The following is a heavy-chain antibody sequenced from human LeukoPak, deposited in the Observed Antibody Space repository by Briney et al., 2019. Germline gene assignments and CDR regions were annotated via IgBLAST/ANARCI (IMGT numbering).Heavy chain of an antibody. Sequence: GRSLRLSCAASGFIFDDYAMYWVRQVPGKGLEWVSGINWNSGNTVYADSVKDRFIISRDNAKNSLYLQMNSLRAEDMALYYCAKGGSYGPDVTFDFWGQGTLVTVSS. V-gene: IGHV3-9*03. D-gene: IGHD1-26*01. CDR2: INWNSGNT. CDR3: AKGGSYGPDVTFDF. J-gene: IGHJ4*02. CDR1: GFIFDDYA.